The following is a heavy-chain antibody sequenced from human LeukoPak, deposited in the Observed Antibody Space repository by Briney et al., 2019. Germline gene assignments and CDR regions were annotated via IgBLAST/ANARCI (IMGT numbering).Heavy chain of an antibody. V-gene: IGHV3-30*04. CDR2: TSYDGTNK. CDR1: GFTFTSYA. CDR3: ARDQHAAADRGTLYYFDY. Sequence: GGSLRLSCVATGFTFTSYAMHWVRQAPGKGLEWVAVTSYDGTNKYYGDPVKGRFTISRDNSKNTLYLQMNSLRAEDTAVYYCARDQHAAADRGTLYYFDYWGQGTLVTVSS. D-gene: IGHD6-13*01. J-gene: IGHJ4*02.